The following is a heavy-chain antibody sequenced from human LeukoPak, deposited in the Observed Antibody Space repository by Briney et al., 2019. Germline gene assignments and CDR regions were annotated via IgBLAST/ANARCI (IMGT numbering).Heavy chain of an antibody. Sequence: SVKVSCKASGGTFSSYAISWVRQAPGQGLEWMGGIIPIFGTANYAQKFQGRVTITADESTSTAYMELSSLRSEDTAVYYCARPLLRYCSGGSCSLGWFDPWGQGTLVTVS. CDR1: GGTFSSYA. J-gene: IGHJ5*02. CDR3: ARPLLRYCSGGSCSLGWFDP. D-gene: IGHD2-15*01. V-gene: IGHV1-69*13. CDR2: IIPIFGTA.